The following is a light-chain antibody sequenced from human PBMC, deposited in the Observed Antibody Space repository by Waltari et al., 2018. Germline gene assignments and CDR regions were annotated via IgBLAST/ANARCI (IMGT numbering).Light chain of an antibody. Sequence: DIQMTQSPSTLSASVGDRVTITCRASQSISSWLAWYQQRPGKAPNLLIYKASSLESGVPSRFSGSGSGTEFTLTISSLQPYDFATYYCQHYNSYSPTFGQGTKVEIK. V-gene: IGKV1-5*03. CDR3: QHYNSYSPT. CDR1: QSISSW. J-gene: IGKJ1*01. CDR2: KAS.